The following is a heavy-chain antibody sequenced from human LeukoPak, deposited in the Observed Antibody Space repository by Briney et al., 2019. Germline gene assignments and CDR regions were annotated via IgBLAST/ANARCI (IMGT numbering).Heavy chain of an antibody. CDR2: ISYDGSDK. CDR1: AFTFSSYG. V-gene: IGHV3-30*18. Sequence: GRSLRLSCAASAFTFSSYGMHWVRQAPGKGLEWVAVISYDGSDKYYADSVKGRFTISRDNSKNTVYLQMNNLRGDDTAVYYCAKDISGGDCPDYWGQGTLVTVSS. CDR3: AKDISGGDCPDY. J-gene: IGHJ4*02. D-gene: IGHD2-21*02.